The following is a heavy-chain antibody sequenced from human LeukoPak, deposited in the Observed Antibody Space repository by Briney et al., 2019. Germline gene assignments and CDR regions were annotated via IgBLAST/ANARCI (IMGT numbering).Heavy chain of an antibody. CDR2: IDSDDSRT. D-gene: IGHD5/OR15-5a*01. J-gene: IGHJ2*01. V-gene: IGHV3-74*01. CDR1: GFTFSISW. CDR3: ARDRLGYFDL. Sequence: GGSLRLSCAASGFTFSISWMHWVRQAPGKGLEWVARIDSDDSRTIYADSVKGRFTISRDDAQNTLYLQMNSLRAEDTAVYYCARDRLGYFDLWGRGTLVTVSS.